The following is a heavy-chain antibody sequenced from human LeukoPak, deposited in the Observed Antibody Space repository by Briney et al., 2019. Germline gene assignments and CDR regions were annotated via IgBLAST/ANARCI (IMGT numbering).Heavy chain of an antibody. J-gene: IGHJ6*04. Sequence: ASVKVSCKASGGTFSCYAISWVRQAPGQGLEWMGGIIPSFGTANYAQKFQGRVTITADESTSTAYMELSSLRSEDTAVYYCARAGVVVVPAAMILGGYYYGMDVWGKGTTVTVSS. CDR3: ARAGVVVVPAAMILGGYYYGMDV. D-gene: IGHD2-2*01. V-gene: IGHV1-69*13. CDR2: IIPSFGTA. CDR1: GGTFSCYA.